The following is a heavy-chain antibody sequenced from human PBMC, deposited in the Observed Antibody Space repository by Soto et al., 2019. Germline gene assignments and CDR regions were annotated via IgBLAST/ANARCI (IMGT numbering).Heavy chain of an antibody. CDR3: ARMATFGSLNWFDP. V-gene: IGHV1-69*05. J-gene: IGHJ5*02. Sequence: ASVKVSCKASGGTFNNYVINWVRQAPGQGLEWMAGIIPIFGTPSYAQKFQGRVTMTRDKSTDTAYTEQSSLRSDDTAIYYCARMATFGSLNWFDPWGQGTLVTVSS. D-gene: IGHD3-16*01. CDR2: IIPIFGTP. CDR1: GGTFNNYV.